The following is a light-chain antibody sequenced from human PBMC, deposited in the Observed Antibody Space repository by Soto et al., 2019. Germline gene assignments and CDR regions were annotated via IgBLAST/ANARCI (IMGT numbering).Light chain of an antibody. V-gene: IGKV3-20*01. CDR3: QQYDSSHLT. J-gene: IGKJ4*01. CDR2: ATS. Sequence: ENVLTQSPGTLSLSPGERATLSCRASQKVISSYLAWYQQKPGQAPSLLVYATSSRAAGIPDRFSGSGSGTDFTLTISRLEPEDFAVYYCQQYDSSHLTFGGGTKVEIK. CDR1: QKVISSY.